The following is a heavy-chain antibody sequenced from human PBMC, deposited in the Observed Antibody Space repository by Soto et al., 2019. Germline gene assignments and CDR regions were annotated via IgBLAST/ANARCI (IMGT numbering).Heavy chain of an antibody. CDR2: INPNSGGT. Sequence: QVQLVQSGAEVKKPGASVKVSCKASGYTFTGYYMHWVRQAPGQGLEWMGWINPNSGGTNYAQKFQGLVTLPRDTSISTANMELRRLRSADTAVYYCARDRVQKEDSGDYGGDAFDIWGQGTMVTVSS. CDR3: ARDRVQKEDSGDYGGDAFDI. D-gene: IGHD4-17*01. CDR1: GYTFTGYY. J-gene: IGHJ3*02. V-gene: IGHV1-2*04.